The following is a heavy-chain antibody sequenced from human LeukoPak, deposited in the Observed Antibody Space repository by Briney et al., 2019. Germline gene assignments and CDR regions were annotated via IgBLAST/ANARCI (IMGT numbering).Heavy chain of an antibody. CDR3: ARPSLFEVVADAFDI. J-gene: IGHJ3*02. D-gene: IGHD3-3*01. CDR2: IYPGDSDI. CDR1: GYSFTSYW. Sequence: GESLKISCKGSGYSFTSYWIGWVRQMPGKGLEWMGIIYPGDSDIRYSPSFQGQVTISADKSISTAYLQWSSLKASDTAMYYCARPSLFEVVADAFDIWGQGTMVTVSS. V-gene: IGHV5-51*01.